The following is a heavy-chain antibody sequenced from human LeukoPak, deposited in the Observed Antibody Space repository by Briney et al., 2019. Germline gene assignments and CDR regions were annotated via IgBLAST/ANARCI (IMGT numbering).Heavy chain of an antibody. Sequence: SETLSLTCAVYGGSFSGYYWSWIRQPPGKGLEGIGEINHSGSTNYNPSLKSRVTISVDTSKNQFSLKLSSVTAADTAVYYCARAPSWYPYNWFDPWGQGTLVTVSS. J-gene: IGHJ5*02. CDR2: INHSGST. CDR3: ARAPSWYPYNWFDP. CDR1: GGSFSGYY. D-gene: IGHD6-13*01. V-gene: IGHV4-34*01.